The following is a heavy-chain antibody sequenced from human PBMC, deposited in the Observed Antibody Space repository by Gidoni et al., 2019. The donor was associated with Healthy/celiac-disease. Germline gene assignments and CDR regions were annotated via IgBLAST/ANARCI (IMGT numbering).Heavy chain of an antibody. D-gene: IGHD4-17*01. J-gene: IGHJ6*04. V-gene: IGHV1-3*01. CDR1: GYTLNSYA. CDR2: INAGNGNT. CDR3: ARAAPSYGAYAPSVGVMDV. Sequence: QDQPVQSGGEGKKPGASVKGSCKASGYTLNSYAMHWVRQAPGQRLEWMGWINAGNGNTKYSQKFQGRVTITRDTSASTAYMELSSLRSEDTAVYYCARAAPSYGAYAPSVGVMDVWGKGTTVTVSS.